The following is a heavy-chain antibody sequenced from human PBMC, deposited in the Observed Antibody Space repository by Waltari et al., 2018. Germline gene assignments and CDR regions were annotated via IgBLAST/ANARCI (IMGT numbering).Heavy chain of an antibody. V-gene: IGHV3-33*06. Sequence: QVQLVESGGGVVQPGRSLRLSCAASGFTFSSYGMHWVRQAPGKGLEWVAVIWYDVSNKYYADSVKGRFTISRDNSKNTLYLQMNSLRAEDTAVYYCAKDHAGYCSGGSCALLGYWGQGTLVTVSS. D-gene: IGHD2-15*01. CDR1: GFTFSSYG. J-gene: IGHJ4*02. CDR3: AKDHAGYCSGGSCALLGY. CDR2: IWYDVSNK.